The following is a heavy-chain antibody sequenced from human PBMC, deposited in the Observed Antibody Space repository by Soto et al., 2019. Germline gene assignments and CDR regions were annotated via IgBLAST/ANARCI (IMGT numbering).Heavy chain of an antibody. CDR2: IKQDGGAK. V-gene: IGHV3-7*01. CDR3: ARATYYAFDI. J-gene: IGHJ3*02. CDR1: GFIFSGYW. D-gene: IGHD1-26*01. Sequence: GGSLRLSCAASGFIFSGYWMNWVRQAPGKGLEWVANIKQDGGAKYYVDSLKGRFIISRDNARNSLYLQMSSLRAEDTAIYYCARATYYAFDIWGQGTMVTVSS.